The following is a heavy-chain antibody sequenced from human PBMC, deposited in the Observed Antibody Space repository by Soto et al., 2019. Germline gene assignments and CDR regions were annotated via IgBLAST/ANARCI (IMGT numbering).Heavy chain of an antibody. CDR1: GFSFSDDT. CDR2: ASATETV. J-gene: IGHJ4*02. CDR3: ARGKCGRSCFYFDY. D-gene: IGHD2-15*01. V-gene: IGHV3-48*01. Sequence: GGSLRLSCSASGFSFSDDTIHWVRQAPGKGLEWVSYASATETVYYADSVRGRFTISRDNAGDSVYLQMNSLRVDDTAVYYCARGKCGRSCFYFDYWGQGSLVTVSS.